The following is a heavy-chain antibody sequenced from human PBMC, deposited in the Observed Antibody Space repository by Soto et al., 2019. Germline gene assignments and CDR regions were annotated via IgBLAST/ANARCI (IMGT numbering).Heavy chain of an antibody. CDR1: GFTFSSYS. CDR3: ARGRDGYNDAFDI. CDR2: ISSSSSYI. D-gene: IGHD5-12*01. J-gene: IGHJ3*02. V-gene: IGHV3-21*01. Sequence: GGSLRLSCAASGFTFSSYSMNWVRQAPGKGLEWVSSISSSSSYIYYADSVKGRFTISRDNAKNSLYLQMNSLRAEDTAVYYCARGRDGYNDAFDIWGQGTMVTVSS.